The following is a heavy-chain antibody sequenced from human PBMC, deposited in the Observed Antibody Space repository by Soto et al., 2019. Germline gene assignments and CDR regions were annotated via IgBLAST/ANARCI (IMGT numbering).Heavy chain of an antibody. V-gene: IGHV3-30-3*01. D-gene: IGHD5-18*01. CDR3: ARDLGPQRAYTYGCTY. J-gene: IGHJ4*02. CDR1: GFTFSNYA. Sequence: PGGSLRLSCAASGFTFSNYAMHWVRQAPGKGLEWVAVISYDGSNKYYADSAKGRFTISRDDSKNTLHLQMNSLRGEDTAVYYCARDLGPQRAYTYGCTYWGQGTLVTVSS. CDR2: ISYDGSNK.